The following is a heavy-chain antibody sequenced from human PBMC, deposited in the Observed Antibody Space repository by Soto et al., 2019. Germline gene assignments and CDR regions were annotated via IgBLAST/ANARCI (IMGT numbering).Heavy chain of an antibody. D-gene: IGHD3-22*01. CDR2: SYYTGST. J-gene: IGHJ4*02. CDR3: ASTSLMDDDSDY. Sequence: QVQLQESGPGLVKPSETLSLTCTVSGGSVSSATHYWTWIRQPPGKGLEWIGYSYYTGSTNYNPSLKSRVTISVDRSKNQFSLNLSSVTAADTAVYYCASTSLMDDDSDYWGQGTLVTVSS. CDR1: GGSVSSATHY. V-gene: IGHV4-61*01.